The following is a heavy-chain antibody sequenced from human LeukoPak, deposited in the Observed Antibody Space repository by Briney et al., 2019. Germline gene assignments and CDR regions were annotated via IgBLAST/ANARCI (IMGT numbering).Heavy chain of an antibody. J-gene: IGHJ4*02. CDR1: GYSFTSYW. V-gene: IGHV5-51*01. Sequence: GESLKISCKGSGYSFTSYWIAWVRQLPGKGLEWMGSIYPGDSDTRYSPSFQGQVTISADKSISTAYLQWSSLKASDTGMYYCARHWRKVWFGELLKGFVFDYWGQGTLVTVSS. D-gene: IGHD3-10*01. CDR2: IYPGDSDT. CDR3: ARHWRKVWFGELLKGFVFDY.